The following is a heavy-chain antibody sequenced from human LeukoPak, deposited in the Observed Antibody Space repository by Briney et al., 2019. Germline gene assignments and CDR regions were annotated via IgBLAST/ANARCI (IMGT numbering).Heavy chain of an antibody. Sequence: SETLSLTCTVSGGSISSYYWSWVRQPPRKGLEWIGEIYHGGSTNYNPSLKSRVTISIDKSKNQFSLRLSSVTAADTAVYYCARAPSFYDNSGYSFDYWGQGTRVTVSS. V-gene: IGHV4-4*02. D-gene: IGHD3-22*01. CDR3: ARAPSFYDNSGYSFDY. J-gene: IGHJ4*02. CDR1: GGSISSYY. CDR2: IYHGGST.